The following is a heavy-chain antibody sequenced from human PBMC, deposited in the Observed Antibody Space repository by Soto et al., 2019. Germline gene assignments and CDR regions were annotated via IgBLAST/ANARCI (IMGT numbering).Heavy chain of an antibody. CDR2: ISGSGGST. CDR1: GFTFSSYA. J-gene: IGHJ4*02. V-gene: IGHV3-23*01. Sequence: HPGGSLRLSCAASGFTFSSYAMSWVRQAPGKGLEWVSAISGSGGSTCYADSVKGRFTISRDNSKNTLYLQMNSLRAEDTAVYYCAKFLRRITLVCTFAYWGQGTLVTVYS. CDR3: AKFLRRITLVCTFAY. D-gene: IGHD3-10*01.